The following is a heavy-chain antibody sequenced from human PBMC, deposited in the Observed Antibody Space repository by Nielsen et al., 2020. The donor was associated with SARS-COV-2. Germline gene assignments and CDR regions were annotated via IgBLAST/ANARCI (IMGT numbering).Heavy chain of an antibody. CDR3: AKDPPAMVRGYGMDV. CDR1: GFTFSSYG. CDR2: ISYDGSNK. V-gene: IGHV3-30*18. D-gene: IGHD3-10*01. J-gene: IGHJ6*02. Sequence: GGSLRLSCAASGFTFSSYGMHWVRQAPGKGLEWVAVISYDGSNKYYADSVKGRFTISRDSSKNTLYLQMNSLRAEDTAVYYCAKDPPAMVRGYGMDVWGQGTTVTVSS.